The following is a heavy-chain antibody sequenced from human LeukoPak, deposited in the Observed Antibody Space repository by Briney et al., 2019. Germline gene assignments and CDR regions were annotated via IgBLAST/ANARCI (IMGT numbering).Heavy chain of an antibody. Sequence: PSETLSLTCAVYGGSFSGYYWSWIRQPPGKGLEWIGEINHSGSTNYNPSLKSRVTISVDTSKNQFSLKLSSVTAADTAVYYCARDSGYGSFDYWGQGSLVTVSS. CDR3: ARDSGYGSFDY. CDR1: GGSFSGYY. D-gene: IGHD5-12*01. V-gene: IGHV4-34*01. CDR2: INHSGST. J-gene: IGHJ4*02.